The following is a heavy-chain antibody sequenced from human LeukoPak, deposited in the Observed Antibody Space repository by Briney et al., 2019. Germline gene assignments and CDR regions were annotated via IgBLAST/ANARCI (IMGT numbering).Heavy chain of an antibody. J-gene: IGHJ4*02. CDR3: VRHPGVIVHIDY. D-gene: IGHD3-16*02. CDR1: GYSFTSYW. CDR2: IYPGDSDT. Sequence: GESLKISCKGSGYSFTSYWIGWVRQMPGKGLEWMGIIYPGDSDTRYSPSFQGQVTISADNSVTTAYLQWSSLKASDSAMYYCVRHPGVIVHIDYWGQGTLVTVS. V-gene: IGHV5-51*01.